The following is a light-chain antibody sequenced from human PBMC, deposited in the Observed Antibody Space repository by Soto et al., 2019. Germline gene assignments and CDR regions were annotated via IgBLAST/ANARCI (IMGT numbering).Light chain of an antibody. CDR3: QQSYSTPPET. J-gene: IGKJ1*01. CDR1: QSISSY. CDR2: AAS. Sequence: DIQMTQSRSSLYASVRDKVTITCRESQSISSYLNWYQQKPWKAPKLLIYAASSLQSGVPSRFSGSGSGTDFTLTISSLQPEDFATYYCQQSYSTPPETFGQGTKVDI. V-gene: IGKV1-39*01.